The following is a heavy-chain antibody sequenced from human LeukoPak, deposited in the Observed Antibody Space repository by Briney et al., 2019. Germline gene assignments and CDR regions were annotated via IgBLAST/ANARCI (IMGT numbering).Heavy chain of an antibody. CDR2: ISGSGGST. J-gene: IGHJ3*02. Sequence: GGSLRLSCAASGFTFSSYAMSWVRQAPGKGLEWVSAISGSGGSTYYADSVKGRFTISRDNSKNTLYLQMNSLRTEDTAVYYCAKDYPKIQPWSFGAFDIWGQGTMVTVSS. CDR1: GFTFSSYA. D-gene: IGHD5-18*01. CDR3: AKDYPKIQPWSFGAFDI. V-gene: IGHV3-23*01.